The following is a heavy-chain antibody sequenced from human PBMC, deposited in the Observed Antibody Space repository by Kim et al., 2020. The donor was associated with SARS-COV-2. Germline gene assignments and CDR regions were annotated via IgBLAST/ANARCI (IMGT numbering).Heavy chain of an antibody. D-gene: IGHD1-26*01. CDR2: IYSGGTT. CDR1: GFTVSNNY. V-gene: IGHV3-53*01. CDR3: ATPKGIVGSMSI. Sequence: LSLTCAASGFTVSNNYMSWVRQAPGKGLEWVSVIYSGGTTSYTDSVKGRFTISRDNSKNTLYLQMNSLRAEDTAVYFCATPKGIVGSMSIWGQGTMV. J-gene: IGHJ3*02.